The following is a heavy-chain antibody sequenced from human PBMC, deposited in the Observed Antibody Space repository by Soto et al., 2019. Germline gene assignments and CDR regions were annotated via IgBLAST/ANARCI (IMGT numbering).Heavy chain of an antibody. J-gene: IGHJ4*02. CDR2: IRSKTYGGTT. Sequence: GGSLRLSCTASGFTFGDYAMSWVRQAPGKGLEWVGFIRSKTYGGTTEYAASVKGRFTISRDDSKSIAYLQMNTLKTEDTAVYYCTSQAEYSSSANDYWGQGTLVTVSS. CDR3: TSQAEYSSSANDY. D-gene: IGHD6-6*01. CDR1: GFTFGDYA. V-gene: IGHV3-49*04.